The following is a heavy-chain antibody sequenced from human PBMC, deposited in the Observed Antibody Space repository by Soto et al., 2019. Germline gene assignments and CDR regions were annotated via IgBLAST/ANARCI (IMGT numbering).Heavy chain of an antibody. CDR2: IYYSGST. J-gene: IGHJ1*01. D-gene: IGHD6-13*01. CDR3: ARAAAGTVTYFQH. Sequence: QVQLQESGPGLVKPSETLSLTCTVSGGSISSYYWSWIRQPPGKGLEWIGYIYYSGSTNYNPSLKSRVTISVDTSKNQFSRKLSSVTAADTAVYYCARAAAGTVTYFQHWGQGTLVTVSS. CDR1: GGSISSYY. V-gene: IGHV4-59*01.